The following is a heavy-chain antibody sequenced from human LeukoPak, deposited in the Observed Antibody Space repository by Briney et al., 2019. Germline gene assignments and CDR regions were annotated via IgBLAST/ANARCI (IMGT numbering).Heavy chain of an antibody. CDR3: ARGEWEPPDY. CDR1: GFTFSSYA. D-gene: IGHD1-26*01. Sequence: PGGSLRLSCAASGFTFSSYAMHWVRQAPGKGLEYVSAISSNGGSTYYANSVKGRFTISRDNAKNSLYLQMNSLRAEDTAVYYCARGEWEPPDYWGQGTLVTVSS. CDR2: ISSNGGST. V-gene: IGHV3-64*01. J-gene: IGHJ4*02.